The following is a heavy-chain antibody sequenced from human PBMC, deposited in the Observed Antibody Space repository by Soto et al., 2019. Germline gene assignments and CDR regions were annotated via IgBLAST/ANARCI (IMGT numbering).Heavy chain of an antibody. D-gene: IGHD3-22*01. Sequence: PSETLSLTCTVSGGSVSSRSYFWGWVRQAPGKGLEWVSAISGSGGSTYYADSVKGRFTISRDNSKNTLYLQMNSLRAEDTAVYYCAKGPTYYYDSSDDYWGQGTQVTVSS. J-gene: IGHJ4*02. CDR3: AKGPTYYYDSSDDY. CDR1: GGSVSSRSYF. V-gene: IGHV3-23*01. CDR2: ISGSGGST.